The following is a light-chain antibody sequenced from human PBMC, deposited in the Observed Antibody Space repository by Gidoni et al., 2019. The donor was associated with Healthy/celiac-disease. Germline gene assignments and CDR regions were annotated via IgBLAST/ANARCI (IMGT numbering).Light chain of an antibody. V-gene: IGKV1-5*03. CDR2: KAS. CDR3: QQYNSYPFT. Sequence: DIQMTQSPSTLSASVGDRVTITCRASQRISSWLAWYQQKPGKAPKLLIYKASSLESGVPSRFSGRGSGTEFTLTISSLQPDDFATYYCQQYNSYPFTFGPGTKVDIK. J-gene: IGKJ3*01. CDR1: QRISSW.